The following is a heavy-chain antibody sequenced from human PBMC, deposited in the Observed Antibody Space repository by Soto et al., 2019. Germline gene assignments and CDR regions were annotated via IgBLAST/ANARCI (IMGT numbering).Heavy chain of an antibody. V-gene: IGHV3-30*18. CDR3: TKTFHADSVGAFDF. Sequence: PGGSLRLSCAASGFTFRHSGMHWVRQAPGKGLEWVALISFDGNDKYYADSVKGRFTISRDNFNNTLYLQMSSLRAEDTAVYYCTKTFHADSVGAFDFWGLGALVTVSS. CDR2: ISFDGNDK. D-gene: IGHD1-26*01. CDR1: GFTFRHSG. J-gene: IGHJ4*02.